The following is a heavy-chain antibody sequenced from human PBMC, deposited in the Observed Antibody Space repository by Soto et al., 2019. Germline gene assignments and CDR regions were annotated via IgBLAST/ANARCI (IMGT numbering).Heavy chain of an antibody. CDR3: ARHGVYYDSSGTDYYYYGMDV. V-gene: IGHV5-51*01. D-gene: IGHD3-22*01. CDR2: MYPGDSDT. Sequence: EPLKISCKGSGYSFTRSWIGWVRQMPCKGLERMWLMYPGDSDTRYIPSFQGQVTISADKSISTAYLQWSSLKASYTAMYYCARHGVYYDSSGTDYYYYGMDVWGQGTRVTVSS. J-gene: IGHJ6*02. CDR1: GYSFTRSW.